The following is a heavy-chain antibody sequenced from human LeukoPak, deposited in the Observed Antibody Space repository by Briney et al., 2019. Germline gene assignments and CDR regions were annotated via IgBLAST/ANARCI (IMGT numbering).Heavy chain of an antibody. CDR2: ISAYNGNT. CDR3: ARDGIHCSGGSCYSDGWFDP. J-gene: IGHJ5*02. CDR1: GYTFTSYG. V-gene: IGHV1-18*01. Sequence: ASVKVSCKASGYTFTSYGISWVRQASGQGLEWMGWISAYNGNTNYAQKLQGRVTMTTDTSTSTAYMELRSLRSDDTAVYYCARDGIHCSGGSCYSDGWFDPWGQGTLVTVSS. D-gene: IGHD2-15*01.